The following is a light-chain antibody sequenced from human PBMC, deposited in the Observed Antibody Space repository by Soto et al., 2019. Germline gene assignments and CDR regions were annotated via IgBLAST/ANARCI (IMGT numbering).Light chain of an antibody. Sequence: DIQMTQSPSSVSASVGDRVTITCRASQAISRSLAWYQQKPGEAPKLLIYAASILQSGVPSRFSGSGSGTDFTLTITRLQPEDFASYYCQQANSLPFPFGPGTKV. V-gene: IGKV1-12*01. CDR2: AAS. CDR3: QQANSLPFP. CDR1: QAISRS. J-gene: IGKJ3*01.